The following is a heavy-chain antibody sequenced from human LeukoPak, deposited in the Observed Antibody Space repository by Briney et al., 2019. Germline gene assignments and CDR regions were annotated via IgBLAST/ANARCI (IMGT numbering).Heavy chain of an antibody. V-gene: IGHV6-1*01. CDR1: GDSVSSNTVA. J-gene: IGHJ4*02. Sequence: SQTLSLTCAISGDSVSSNTVAWNWIRQSPSRGLEWLGRTYYRSKWYTDYAVSVKSRITINPDTSKNQYSLQLNSVTPEDTAVYYCTRGNSGFNSWGEGTLVTVSS. CDR2: TYYRSKWYT. D-gene: IGHD2-21*01. CDR3: TRGNSGFNS.